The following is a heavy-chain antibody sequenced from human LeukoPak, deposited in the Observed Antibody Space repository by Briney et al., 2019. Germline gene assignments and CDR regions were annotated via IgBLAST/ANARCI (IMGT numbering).Heavy chain of an antibody. Sequence: KPSETLSLTCTVSGGSISSYYWSWIRQPPGKGLEWIGYIYYSGSTNYNPSLKSRVTISVDTPKNQFSLKLSSVTAADTAVYYCARGPSGSGDAFDIWGQGTMVTVSS. J-gene: IGHJ3*02. D-gene: IGHD1-14*01. V-gene: IGHV4-59*01. CDR1: GGSISSYY. CDR3: ARGPSGSGDAFDI. CDR2: IYYSGST.